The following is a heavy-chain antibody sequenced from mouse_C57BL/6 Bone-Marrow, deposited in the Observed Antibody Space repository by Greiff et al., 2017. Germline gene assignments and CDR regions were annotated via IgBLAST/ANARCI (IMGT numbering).Heavy chain of an antibody. CDR1: GYTFTSYT. V-gene: IGHV1-4*01. CDR3: ARGGQLRRSWFAY. D-gene: IGHD3-2*02. Sequence: VQLVESGAELARPGASVKMSCKASGYTFTSYTMHWVKPRPGQGLEWIGYINPSSGYTKYNQKFTDKATLTADKSSSTDYMQLSSLTSEDSAVYDCARGGQLRRSWFAYWGQGTLVTVSA. J-gene: IGHJ3*01. CDR2: INPSSGYT.